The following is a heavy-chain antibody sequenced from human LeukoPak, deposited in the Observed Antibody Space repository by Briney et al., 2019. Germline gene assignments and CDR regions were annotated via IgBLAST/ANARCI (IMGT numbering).Heavy chain of an antibody. Sequence: NPSETLSLTCTVSGGSISGNYWSWIRQPPGKGLEWFGYIYYSGSTNYNPSLKSRVAMSVDTSKNQFSLKLTSVTAADTAVYYCARYYCSRTTCYFFDYWGQGALVTVSS. CDR2: IYYSGST. J-gene: IGHJ4*02. CDR3: ARYYCSRTTCYFFDY. V-gene: IGHV4-59*01. D-gene: IGHD2-2*01. CDR1: GGSISGNY.